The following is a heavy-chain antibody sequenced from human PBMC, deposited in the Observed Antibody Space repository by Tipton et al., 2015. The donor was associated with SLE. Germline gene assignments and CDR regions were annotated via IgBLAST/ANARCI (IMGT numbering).Heavy chain of an antibody. CDR2: IYTSGST. Sequence: TLSLTCTVSGGPISSGSYYWSWIRQPAGKGLEWIGRIYTSGSTNYNPSLKSRVTISVDTSKNQFSLKLSSVTAADTAVYYCARGGGDIVFFQHWGQGTLVTVSS. D-gene: IGHD2-15*01. J-gene: IGHJ1*01. CDR1: GGPISSGSYY. V-gene: IGHV4-61*02. CDR3: ARGGGDIVFFQH.